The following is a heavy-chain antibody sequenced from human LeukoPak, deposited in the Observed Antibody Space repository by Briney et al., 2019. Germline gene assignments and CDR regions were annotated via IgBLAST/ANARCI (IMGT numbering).Heavy chain of an antibody. CDR3: AKDAGWFGEFIDY. CDR1: GFTFYDYA. Sequence: PGGSLRLSCAASGFTFYDYAMHWVRQAPGKRLEWVSGISWNSGSIGYADSVKGRFTISRDNAKNSLYLQMNSLRAEDTALYYCAKDAGWFGEFIDYWGQGTLVTVAS. D-gene: IGHD3-10*01. J-gene: IGHJ4*02. V-gene: IGHV3-9*01. CDR2: ISWNSGSI.